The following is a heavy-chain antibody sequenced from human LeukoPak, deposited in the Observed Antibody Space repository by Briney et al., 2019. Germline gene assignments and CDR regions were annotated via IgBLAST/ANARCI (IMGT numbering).Heavy chain of an antibody. CDR1: GGSINGYS. D-gene: IGHD6-19*01. Sequence: SETLSLTCSVSGGSINGYSWSWIRQPPGKGLEWIGYIYYSGDTNYNPSLKSRVSVSVDTSKKQFSLNLRSVTAADTAVYYCVRTRIAVAGTVGSYYYYYYYMDVWGKGTTVTISS. CDR2: IYYSGDT. CDR3: VRTRIAVAGTVGSYYYYYYYMDV. V-gene: IGHV4-59*01. J-gene: IGHJ6*03.